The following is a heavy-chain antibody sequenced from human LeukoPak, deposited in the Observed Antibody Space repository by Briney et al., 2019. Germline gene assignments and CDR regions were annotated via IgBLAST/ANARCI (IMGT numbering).Heavy chain of an antibody. Sequence: PGGSLRLSCAASGFTFSSYAMHWVRQAPGKGLEWVAVISYDGSNKYYADSVKGRFTISRDNSKNTLYLQMNSLRAEDTAVYYCAKNLRYGSGSYPPPDYWGQGTLVTVSS. CDR2: ISYDGSNK. J-gene: IGHJ4*02. V-gene: IGHV3-30-3*02. CDR1: GFTFSSYA. CDR3: AKNLRYGSGSYPPPDY. D-gene: IGHD3-10*01.